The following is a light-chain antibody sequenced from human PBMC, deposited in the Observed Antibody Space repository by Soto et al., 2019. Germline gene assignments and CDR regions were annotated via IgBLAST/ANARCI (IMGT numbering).Light chain of an antibody. CDR2: DVS. Sequence: QSALTQPASVSGSPGQSITISCTGTSSDVGGYNYVSWYQQHPGKAPKLMIYDVSNRPSGASNRFSGSKSGNTASLTISGLRAEDEADYYCRAYTSSSTVVFGGGTKLTVL. CDR1: SSDVGGYNY. J-gene: IGLJ2*01. CDR3: RAYTSSSTVV. V-gene: IGLV2-14*01.